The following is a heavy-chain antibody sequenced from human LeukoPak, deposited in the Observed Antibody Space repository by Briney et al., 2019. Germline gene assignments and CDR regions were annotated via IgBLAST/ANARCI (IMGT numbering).Heavy chain of an antibody. D-gene: IGHD6-13*01. CDR1: GGSISSGGYY. J-gene: IGHJ5*02. V-gene: IGHV4-31*03. CDR2: IYYSGST. CDR3: ARALPAAGTHNWFDP. Sequence: PSETLSLTCTVSGGSISSGGYYWSWISQHPGKGLEWIGYIYYSGSTYYNPSLKSRVTISVDTSKNQFSLKLSSVTAADTAVYYCARALPAAGTHNWFDPWGQGTLVTVSS.